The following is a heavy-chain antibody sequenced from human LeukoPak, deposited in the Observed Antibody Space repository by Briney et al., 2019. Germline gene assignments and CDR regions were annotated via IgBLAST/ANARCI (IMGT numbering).Heavy chain of an antibody. Sequence: SQTLSLTCAISGDFVSSSNAAWNWVRQSPSRGLEWLGRTYLRSRWYHDFAESVKSRISINADASKNQFSLQLNSVTPEDTAVYYCARDGGPTGVLNFDYWGQGTLVTVSS. CDR3: ARDGGPTGVLNFDY. V-gene: IGHV6-1*01. CDR1: GDFVSSSNAA. CDR2: TYLRSRWYH. J-gene: IGHJ4*02. D-gene: IGHD3-3*01.